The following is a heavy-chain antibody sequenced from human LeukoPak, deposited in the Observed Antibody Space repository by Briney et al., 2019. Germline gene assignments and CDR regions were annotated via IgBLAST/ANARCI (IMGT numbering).Heavy chain of an antibody. CDR2: IYPGDSDT. J-gene: IGHJ3*02. CDR1: GYSFTSYW. Sequence: GESLKISCKGSGYSFTSYWIGWVRQMPGKGLEWMGIIYPGDSDTRYSPSFQGQVTISADKSISTAYLQWSSLKASGTAMYYCARHYDFWSGRDAFDIWGQGTMVTVSS. CDR3: ARHYDFWSGRDAFDI. D-gene: IGHD3-3*01. V-gene: IGHV5-51*01.